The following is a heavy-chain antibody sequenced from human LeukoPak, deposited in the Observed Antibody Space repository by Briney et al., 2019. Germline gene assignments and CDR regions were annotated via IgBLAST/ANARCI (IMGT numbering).Heavy chain of an antibody. V-gene: IGHV1-3*01. CDR1: GYTFTSYA. CDR3: ARILLRFCSITSCSFGF. CDR2: LNAPNGNR. D-gene: IGHD2-2*01. J-gene: IGHJ5*01. Sequence: ASETVSCKASGYTFTSYAMHWVRQPPRQRLEWTGWLNAPNGNRKYSKKYQRRVTITRDISASTAYMDVSSLRFEDTAVYYCARILLRFCSITSCSFGFWGQGTLVTVSS.